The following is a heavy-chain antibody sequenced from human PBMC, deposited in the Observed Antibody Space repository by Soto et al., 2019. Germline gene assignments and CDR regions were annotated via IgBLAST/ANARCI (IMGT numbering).Heavy chain of an antibody. CDR1: GFTFSSYG. J-gene: IGHJ6*02. CDR2: IWYDGSNK. CDR3: ARDLYEGDYYDSSGYLYGMDV. V-gene: IGHV3-33*01. D-gene: IGHD3-22*01. Sequence: QVQLVESGGGVVQPGRSLRLSCAASGFTFSSYGMHWVRQAPGKGLEWVAVIWYDGSNKYYADSVKGRFTISRDNSKNTLYLQVNSLRAEDTAVYYCARDLYEGDYYDSSGYLYGMDVWGQGTTVTVSS.